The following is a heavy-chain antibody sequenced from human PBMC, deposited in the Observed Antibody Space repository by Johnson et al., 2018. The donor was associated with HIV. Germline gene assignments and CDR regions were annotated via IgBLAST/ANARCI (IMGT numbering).Heavy chain of an antibody. CDR3: ARERDPERGAQKSGVYAFDI. CDR1: GFTFSSYG. V-gene: IGHV3-30*03. Sequence: QVLLVESGGGVVQPGRSLRLSCAASGFTFSSYGMHWVRQAPGKGLEWVAVISYDGSNKNHADSVKGRFTISRDNSKNTLYLQMNSLRAEDTAVYYCARERDPERGAQKSGVYAFDIWGQGTMVTVSS. CDR2: ISYDGSNK. D-gene: IGHD3-10*01. J-gene: IGHJ3*02.